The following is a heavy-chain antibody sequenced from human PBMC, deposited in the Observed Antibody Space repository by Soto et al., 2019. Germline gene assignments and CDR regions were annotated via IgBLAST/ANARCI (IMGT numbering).Heavy chain of an antibody. CDR1: GFTFSSYA. J-gene: IGHJ4*02. CDR3: ATDIVVVVAATY. V-gene: IGHV3-23*01. Sequence: GGSLRLSCAASGFTFSSYAMSWVRQAPGKGLEWVSAISGSGGSTYYADSVKGRFTISRDNSKNTPYLQMNSLRAEDTAVYYCATDIVVVVAATYWGQGTLVTVSS. D-gene: IGHD2-15*01. CDR2: ISGSGGST.